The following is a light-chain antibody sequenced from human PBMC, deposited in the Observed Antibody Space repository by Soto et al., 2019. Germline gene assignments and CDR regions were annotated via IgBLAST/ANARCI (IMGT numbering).Light chain of an antibody. CDR3: QQFDTSPYT. CDR1: QNISRS. Sequence: EIVMTQSPVTLSVSPGERATLSCRASQNISRSLAWYQQKPGQAPRLLIYGASSRASGIPDRFSGSGSGTDFTLTINRLGPEDSAVYYCQQFDTSPYTFGQGTKLEIK. CDR2: GAS. J-gene: IGKJ2*01. V-gene: IGKV3-20*01.